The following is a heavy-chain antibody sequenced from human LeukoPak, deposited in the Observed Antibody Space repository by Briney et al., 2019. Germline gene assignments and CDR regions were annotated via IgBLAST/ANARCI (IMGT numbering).Heavy chain of an antibody. CDR3: AREADYGDLPVDY. V-gene: IGHV1-69*13. J-gene: IGHJ4*02. D-gene: IGHD4-17*01. Sequence: SVKVSCKASGGTFSGYAISWLRQAPGQGLEWMGGIIPIFGTANYAQKFQGRVTITADESTSTAYMELSSLRSEDTAVYYCAREADYGDLPVDYWGQGTLVTVSS. CDR1: GGTFSGYA. CDR2: IIPIFGTA.